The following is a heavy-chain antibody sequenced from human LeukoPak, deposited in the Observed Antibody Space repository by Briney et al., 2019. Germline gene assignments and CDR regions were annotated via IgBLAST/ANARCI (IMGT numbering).Heavy chain of an antibody. CDR3: ARDYCNNPTCHTREFDY. Sequence: ALAKVSCKASGYTFTSYGISWVRQAPGQGLEWMGWISGYNGNTIYAQKLQGRVSMTTDTSTSTAYMDLRSLRSDDTAVYYCARDYCNNPTCHTREFDYWGQGTLVTVSS. CDR2: ISGYNGNT. D-gene: IGHD2-21*02. J-gene: IGHJ4*02. CDR1: GYTFTSYG. V-gene: IGHV1-18*01.